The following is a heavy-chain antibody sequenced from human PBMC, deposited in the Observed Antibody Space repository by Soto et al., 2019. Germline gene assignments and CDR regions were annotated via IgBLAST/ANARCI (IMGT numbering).Heavy chain of an antibody. Sequence: QVQLVQSGAEVKKPGSSVKVSCKASGGTFSSYAISWVRQAPGQGLEWMGGIIPIFGTANYAQKLQGRVTITADESTSTAYMELSSLRSEDTAVYYCASWGPTIRVSSSGWKFAWFDPWGQGTLVTVSS. J-gene: IGHJ5*02. CDR3: ASWGPTIRVSSSGWKFAWFDP. CDR2: IIPIFGTA. V-gene: IGHV1-69*01. CDR1: GGTFSSYA. D-gene: IGHD6-19*01.